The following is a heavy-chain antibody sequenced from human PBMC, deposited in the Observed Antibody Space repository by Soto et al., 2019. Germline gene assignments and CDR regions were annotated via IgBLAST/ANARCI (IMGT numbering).Heavy chain of an antibody. Sequence: SGPTLVNPTETLTLTCTVSGFSLSNARMGVSWIRQPPGKALEWLAHIFSNDEKSYSTSLKSRLTISKDTSKSQVVLTMTNMDPVDTATYYCARMSYDFWSGYYLAWGQGTLVTVSS. CDR1: GFSLSNARMG. CDR2: IFSNDEK. CDR3: ARMSYDFWSGYYLA. V-gene: IGHV2-26*01. D-gene: IGHD3-3*01. J-gene: IGHJ5*02.